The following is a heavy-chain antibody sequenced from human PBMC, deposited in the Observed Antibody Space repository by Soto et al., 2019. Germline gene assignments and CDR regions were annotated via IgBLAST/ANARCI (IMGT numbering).Heavy chain of an antibody. V-gene: IGHV3-7*01. CDR3: ARPNYYDSSGYYYYFDY. CDR1: GFTFSSYW. Sequence: GGSLRLSCAASGFTFSSYWMSWVRQAPGKGLEWVANIKQDGSEKYYVDSVKGRFTISRDNAKNSLYLQMNSLRAEDTAVYYCARPNYYDSSGYYYYFDYWGQGTLVTVSS. CDR2: IKQDGSEK. J-gene: IGHJ4*02. D-gene: IGHD3-22*01.